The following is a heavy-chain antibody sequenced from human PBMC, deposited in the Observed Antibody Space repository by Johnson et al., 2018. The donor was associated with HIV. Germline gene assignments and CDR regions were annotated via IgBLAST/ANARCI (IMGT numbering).Heavy chain of an antibody. CDR2: ISYDGSNK. CDR1: GFTFSSYA. Sequence: VLLLESGGGVVQPGRSLRLSCAASGFTFSSYAMHWVRQAPGKGLEWVAVISYDGSNKYYADSVKGRFTISRDNSKNTLYLQMNSLRAEDTAVYYCARPRRLFEGHDAFDIWGQGTMVTVSS. J-gene: IGHJ3*02. D-gene: IGHD2-21*01. V-gene: IGHV3-30*04. CDR3: ARPRRLFEGHDAFDI.